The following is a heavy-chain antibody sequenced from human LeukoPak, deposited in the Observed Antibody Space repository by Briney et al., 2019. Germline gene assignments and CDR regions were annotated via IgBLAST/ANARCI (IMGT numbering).Heavy chain of an antibody. Sequence: SETLSLTCTVSGGSISSSSYYWGWIRQPPGKGLEWIGSIYYSGSTYYNPSLKSRVTISVDTSKNQFSLKLSSVTAADTAVYYCASHSYSSGWQRVSWYFQHWGQGTLVTVSS. CDR3: ASHSYSSGWQRVSWYFQH. CDR2: IYYSGST. V-gene: IGHV4-39*07. J-gene: IGHJ1*01. CDR1: GGSISSSSYY. D-gene: IGHD6-19*01.